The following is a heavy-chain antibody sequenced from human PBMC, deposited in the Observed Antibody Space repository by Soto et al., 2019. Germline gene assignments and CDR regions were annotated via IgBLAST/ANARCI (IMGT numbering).Heavy chain of an antibody. D-gene: IGHD3-10*01. CDR3: AKDGEGVANFDY. J-gene: IGHJ4*02. CDR2: INSDGTTA. CDR1: GFTFSTNL. Sequence: GSLRLSCAASGFTFSTNLMHWVRQGPGKGPVWVSRINSDGTTAAYADSVQGRFTISRDNAKNTLYLHMTSLRGEDTAVYYCAKDGEGVANFDYWGQGTLVTVSS. V-gene: IGHV3-74*01.